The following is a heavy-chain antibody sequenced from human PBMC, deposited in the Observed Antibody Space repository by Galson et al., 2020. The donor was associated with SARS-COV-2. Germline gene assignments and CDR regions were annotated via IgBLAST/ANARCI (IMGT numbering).Heavy chain of an antibody. D-gene: IGHD2-2*01. CDR3: ARLDTYCSSTRCPPDYGDLDF. CDR2: IYYSGST. CDR1: GGSISSYY. J-gene: IGHJ4*02. V-gene: IGHV4-59*08. Sequence: SETLSLTCTVSGGSISSYYWSWIRQPPGKGLEWIGYIYYSGSTNYNPSLKSRVTISVDTSKNQFSLNLRSVTAADTAVYYCARLDTYCSSTRCPPDYGDLDFWGQGTLVTVSS.